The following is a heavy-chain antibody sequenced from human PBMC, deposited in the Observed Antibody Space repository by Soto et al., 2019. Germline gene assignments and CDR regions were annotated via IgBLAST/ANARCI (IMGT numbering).Heavy chain of an antibody. CDR1: GYTFTSYA. J-gene: IGHJ6*02. Sequence: GASVKVSCKASGYTFTSYAMHWVRQAPGQRLEWMGWINAGNGNTGYAQKFQGRVTMTRNTSISTAYMELSSLRSEDTAVYYCASLRVEYDFWSGYYTGKRGFDVWGQGTTVTVSS. D-gene: IGHD3-3*01. CDR3: ASLRVEYDFWSGYYTGKRGFDV. V-gene: IGHV1-3*01. CDR2: INAGNGNT.